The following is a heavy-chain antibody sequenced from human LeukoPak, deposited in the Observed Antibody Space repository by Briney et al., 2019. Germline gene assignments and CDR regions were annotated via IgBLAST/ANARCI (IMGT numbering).Heavy chain of an antibody. CDR3: AREKGSKWLASTNWFGP. CDR1: GYTLPELS. J-gene: IGHJ5*02. Sequence: EASVKVSCKVSGYTLPELSMHWVRQAPGQGLEWMGIINPSGGSTSYAQKFQGRVTMTRDMSTSTVYMELSSLRSEDTAVYYCAREKGSKWLASTNWFGPWGQGTLVTVSS. D-gene: IGHD3-22*01. V-gene: IGHV1-46*01. CDR2: INPSGGST.